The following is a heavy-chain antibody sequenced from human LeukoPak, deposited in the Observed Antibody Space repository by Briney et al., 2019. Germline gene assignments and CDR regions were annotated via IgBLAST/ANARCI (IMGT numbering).Heavy chain of an antibody. V-gene: IGHV3-33*01. CDR1: GFTFSSYG. CDR3: ARDSGLEYLDY. D-gene: IGHD3/OR15-3a*01. CDR2: IWYDGSNK. Sequence: PGGSLRLSCAASGFTFSSYGMHWVRQAPGKGLEWVAVIWYDGSNKYYADSVKGRFTISRDNSKNTLYLQMNSLRAEDTAVYYCARDSGLEYLDYWGQGTLVTVSS. J-gene: IGHJ4*02.